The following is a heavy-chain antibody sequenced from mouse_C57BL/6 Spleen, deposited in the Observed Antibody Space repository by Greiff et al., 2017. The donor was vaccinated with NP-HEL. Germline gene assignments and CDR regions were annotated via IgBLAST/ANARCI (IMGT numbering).Heavy chain of an antibody. Sequence: DVQLVESGPELVKPGASVKISCKASGYTFTDYSMNWVKQSHGKSLGWIGDINPNNGGTSYNQKFKGKATLTVDKSSSTAYMELRSLTSEDAAVYYCARGDYGSSLDYWGQGTTLTVSS. V-gene: IGHV1-26*01. CDR2: INPNNGGT. D-gene: IGHD1-1*01. CDR3: ARGDYGSSLDY. CDR1: GYTFTDYS. J-gene: IGHJ2*01.